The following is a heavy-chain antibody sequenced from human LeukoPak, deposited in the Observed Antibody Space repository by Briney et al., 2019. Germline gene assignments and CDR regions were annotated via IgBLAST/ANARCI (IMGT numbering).Heavy chain of an antibody. CDR1: GYTFTNYG. D-gene: IGHD1-26*01. CDR2: ISAYNGNT. V-gene: IGHV1-18*01. J-gene: IGHJ4*02. CDR3: ARVWVGATKAGYGY. Sequence: ASVNVSFTASGYTFTNYGISWVRQAPGQGLEWMGWISAYNGNTNYAQKLQGRVTMTADTSTTTGYMELRSLRSDDTAVYYCARVWVGATKAGYGYWGQGTLVTVSS.